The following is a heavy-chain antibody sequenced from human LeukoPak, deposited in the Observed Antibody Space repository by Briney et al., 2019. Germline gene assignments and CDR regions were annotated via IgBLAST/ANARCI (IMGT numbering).Heavy chain of an antibody. CDR3: VRGGVTDPASDY. D-gene: IGHD2-21*02. V-gene: IGHV3-74*01. J-gene: IGHJ4*02. Sequence: GGSLRLSCAASGFTFRRYWMHWVREVPGKGLVWDSLINSDGSTTNYADSVKGRFTISRDNAKNTLYLQMNSLRAEDTAVYFCVRGGVTDPASDYWGQGTLVTVSS. CDR1: GFTFRRYW. CDR2: INSDGSTT.